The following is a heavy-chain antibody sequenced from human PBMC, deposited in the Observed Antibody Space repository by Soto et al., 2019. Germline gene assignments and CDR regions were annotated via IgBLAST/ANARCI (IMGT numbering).Heavy chain of an antibody. Sequence: SETLSLTCAVSGGSISSGGYSWCWIRQQPGKGLEWIGYIYHSGSTYYNPSLKSRVTISVDRSKNQFSLKLSSVTAADTAVYYCARAWYGEAAATGWFDPWGQGTLVTVSS. CDR2: IYHSGST. J-gene: IGHJ5*02. V-gene: IGHV4-30-2*01. CDR1: GGSISSGGYS. CDR3: ARAWYGEAAATGWFDP. D-gene: IGHD3-10*01.